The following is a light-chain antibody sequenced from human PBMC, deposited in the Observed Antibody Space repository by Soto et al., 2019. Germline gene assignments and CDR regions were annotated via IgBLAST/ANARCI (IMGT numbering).Light chain of an antibody. Sequence: DIQMTQSPSSVSASVGDRVTITCRASQSISSWLAWYQQKPGKAPKLLIYAAATLASGVPARFSGIGSGTHFTLTISSLQPEDFGTYYCQRANSFPRTFGQGTKADIK. CDR3: QRANSFPRT. CDR2: AAA. CDR1: QSISSW. J-gene: IGKJ1*01. V-gene: IGKV1-12*01.